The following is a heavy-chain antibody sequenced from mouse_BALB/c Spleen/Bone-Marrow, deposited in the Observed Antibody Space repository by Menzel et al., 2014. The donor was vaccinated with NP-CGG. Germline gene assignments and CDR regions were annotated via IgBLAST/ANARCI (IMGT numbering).Heavy chain of an antibody. J-gene: IGHJ2*01. V-gene: IGHV7-3*02. D-gene: IGHD4-1*01. CDR1: GFTFTDYY. Sequence: EVKLVESGGGLVQPGGSLRLSCATSGFTFTDYYMNWVRQPPGKALEWLGFIRNKACGYTTEYSASVKGRFTVSRDNSQCILYLQMNTLRAEDSATYYCARDMGRILFDSCGRGTTLTVSS. CDR2: IRNKACGYTT. CDR3: ARDMGRILFDS.